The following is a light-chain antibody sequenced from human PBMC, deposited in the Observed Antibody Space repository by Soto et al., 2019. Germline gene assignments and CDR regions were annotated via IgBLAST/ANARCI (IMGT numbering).Light chain of an antibody. Sequence: EIVLTQSPYTLSLSPGESATLSCRASQSVRSSYLAWYQQTPGQTPRLLIYAAASRATGIPDRFSGSGSGTDFSLTISRLEAEDFAVYYCQQYGSSPRTFGQGTKVAIK. CDR2: AAA. CDR1: QSVRSSY. J-gene: IGKJ1*01. V-gene: IGKV3-20*01. CDR3: QQYGSSPRT.